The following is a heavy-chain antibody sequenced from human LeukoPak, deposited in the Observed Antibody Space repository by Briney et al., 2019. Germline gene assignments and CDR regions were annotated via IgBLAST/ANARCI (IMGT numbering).Heavy chain of an antibody. J-gene: IGHJ4*02. CDR1: GFTFSSYW. Sequence: PGGSLRLSCAASGFTFSSYWMHWVRQAPGKGLVWVSRINTDGSSTSYADSVKGRFTISRDNAKNTLYLQMNSLRAEDTAVYYCATGYVAVAGTDYWGQGTLVTVSS. V-gene: IGHV3-74*01. D-gene: IGHD6-19*01. CDR2: INTDGSST. CDR3: ATGYVAVAGTDY.